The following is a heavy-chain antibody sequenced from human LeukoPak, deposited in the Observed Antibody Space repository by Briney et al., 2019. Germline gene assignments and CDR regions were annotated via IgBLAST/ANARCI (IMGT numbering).Heavy chain of an antibody. Sequence: SETLSLTCIVSGGSISNYYWSWIRQPPGKGLEWIGNLDKRGSTNYNPSLKSRLTISVDTSTNQFSLRLSSVTAADTAVYFCARHLLWHCDATSCPGFGFDYWGQGILVTVSS. V-gene: IGHV4-59*08. CDR1: GGSISNYY. D-gene: IGHD2-15*01. CDR2: LDKRGST. J-gene: IGHJ4*02. CDR3: ARHLLWHCDATSCPGFGFDY.